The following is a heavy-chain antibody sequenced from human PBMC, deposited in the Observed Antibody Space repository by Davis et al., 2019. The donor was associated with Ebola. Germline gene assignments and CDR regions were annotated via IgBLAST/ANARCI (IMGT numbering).Heavy chain of an antibody. Sequence: GESLKISCAASGITVSSNYMSWVRQAPGKGLEWVSVIYSGGSTYYADSVKGRFTISRDNSKNTLYLQMNSLRAEDTAVYYCARRKRDYGAPLGVWGQGTTVTVSS. CDR3: ARRKRDYGAPLGV. J-gene: IGHJ6*02. CDR1: GITVSSNY. CDR2: IYSGGST. D-gene: IGHD4-17*01. V-gene: IGHV3-53*01.